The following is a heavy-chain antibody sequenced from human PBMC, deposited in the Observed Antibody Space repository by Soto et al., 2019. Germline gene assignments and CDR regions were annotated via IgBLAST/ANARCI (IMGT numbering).Heavy chain of an antibody. J-gene: IGHJ6*02. Sequence: QVQLVQSGAEVKKPGSSVKVSCKASGGTFSSYTISWVRQAPGQGLEWMGRIIPILGIANYAQKFQGRVTITADKSTSTAYMALSSLRSEDTAVYYCARDRRVRDWEPYYYGMAVWGQGSTVTVSS. CDR1: GGTFSSYT. CDR2: IIPILGIA. D-gene: IGHD3-9*01. CDR3: ARDRRVRDWEPYYYGMAV. V-gene: IGHV1-69*08.